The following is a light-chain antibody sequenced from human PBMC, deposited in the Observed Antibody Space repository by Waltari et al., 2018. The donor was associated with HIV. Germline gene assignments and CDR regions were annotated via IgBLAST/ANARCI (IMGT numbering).Light chain of an antibody. CDR3: GTWDSSVSAGV. CDR1: TSNIGKNF. CDR2: DNN. Sequence: QSVLTQPPSVSAAPGQKVTFSCSGSTSNIGKNFVSCYQQLPEAAPKLIIYDNNNRPSGVPDRFSGSKSATSATLAITGLQTGDEADYYCGTWDSSVSAGVFGGGTKLTVL. V-gene: IGLV1-51*01. J-gene: IGLJ2*01.